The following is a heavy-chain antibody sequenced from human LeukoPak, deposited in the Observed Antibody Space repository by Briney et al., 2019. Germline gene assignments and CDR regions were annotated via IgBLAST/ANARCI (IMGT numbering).Heavy chain of an antibody. CDR2: IYYSGST. V-gene: IGHV4-59*01. CDR1: GGSISSYY. D-gene: IGHD3-3*01. Sequence: SETLSLTCTVSGGSISSYYWSWIRQPPGKGLEWIGYIYYSGSTNYNPSLKSRVTITVDTSKNQFSLKLSSVTAADTAVYYCARRIFGVPYDAFDIWGQGTMVTVSS. CDR3: ARRIFGVPYDAFDI. J-gene: IGHJ3*02.